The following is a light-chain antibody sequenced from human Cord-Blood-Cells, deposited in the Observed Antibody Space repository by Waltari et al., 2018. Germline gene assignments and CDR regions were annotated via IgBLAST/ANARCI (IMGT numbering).Light chain of an antibody. CDR2: AAY. CDR1: QGISSY. V-gene: IGKV1-8*01. J-gene: IGKJ5*01. CDR3: QQYYSYPQIT. Sequence: TRMTQSRSPFASLIWDRVRITCRARQGISSYLAWYHQKPGKAPKLLIYAAYTLQRGVSSTFSGSGSRTDFSLAISCLQSEDFATSYCQQYYSYPQITFGQRTRLEIK.